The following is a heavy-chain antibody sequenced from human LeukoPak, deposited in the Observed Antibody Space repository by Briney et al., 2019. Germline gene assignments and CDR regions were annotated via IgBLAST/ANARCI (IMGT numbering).Heavy chain of an antibody. J-gene: IGHJ1*01. V-gene: IGHV4-59*01. Sequence: PSETLSLTCTVSGGSISSYYWSWIRRPPGKGLEWIGYIYYSGSTNYNPSLKSRVTISVYTSKNQFSLKLSSVTAADTAVYYCARLKYYYDSSGYRAEYFQHWGQGTLVTVSS. D-gene: IGHD3-22*01. CDR2: IYYSGST. CDR1: GGSISSYY. CDR3: ARLKYYYDSSGYRAEYFQH.